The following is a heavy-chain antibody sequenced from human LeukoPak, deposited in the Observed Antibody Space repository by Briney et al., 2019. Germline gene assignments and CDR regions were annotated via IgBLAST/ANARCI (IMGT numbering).Heavy chain of an antibody. CDR1: GINFINSY. Sequence: GGSLRLSCVASGINFINSYMAWVRQAPGKGLEWVSVFYSGGSTYYTDSVKGRFTISRDNAKNSLYLQMNSLRAEDTAVYYCAELGITMIGGVWGKGTTVTISS. CDR3: AELGITMIGGV. CDR2: FYSGGST. D-gene: IGHD3-10*02. V-gene: IGHV3-66*01. J-gene: IGHJ6*04.